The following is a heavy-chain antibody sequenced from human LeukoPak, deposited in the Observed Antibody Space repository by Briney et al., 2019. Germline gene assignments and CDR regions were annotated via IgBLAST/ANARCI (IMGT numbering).Heavy chain of an antibody. CDR1: GFTFSSYA. J-gene: IGHJ4*02. V-gene: IGHV3-23*01. CDR3: AKPSGYYPLSSFDY. CDR2: ISGSGGST. Sequence: GGSLRLSCAASGFTFSSYAMSWVRQAPGKGLEWVSAISGSGGSTYYADSVKGRFTISRDNSKNTLYLQMNSLRAADTAVYYCAKPSGYYPLSSFDYWGQGTLVTVSS. D-gene: IGHD3-22*01.